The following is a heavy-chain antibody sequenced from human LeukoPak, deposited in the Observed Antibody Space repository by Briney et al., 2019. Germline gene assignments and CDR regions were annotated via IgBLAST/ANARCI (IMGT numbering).Heavy chain of an antibody. CDR3: AKSQSSYSSSWYGVLVPTPGDY. CDR1: GFTFSSYA. Sequence: PGGSLRLPCAASGFTFSSYAMSWVRQAPGKGLEWVSAISGSGGSTYYADSVKGRFTISRDNSKNTLYLQMNSLRAEDTAVYYCAKSQSSYSSSWYGVLVPTPGDYWGQGTLVTVSS. CDR2: ISGSGGST. J-gene: IGHJ4*02. V-gene: IGHV3-23*01. D-gene: IGHD6-13*01.